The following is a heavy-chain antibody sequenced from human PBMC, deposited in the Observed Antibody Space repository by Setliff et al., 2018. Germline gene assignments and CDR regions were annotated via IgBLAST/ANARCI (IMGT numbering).Heavy chain of an antibody. J-gene: IGHJ5*01. D-gene: IGHD1-20*01. Sequence: GGSLRLSCAASGFTFDDYAMHWVRQAPGKGLEWVSLISWDGGSTYYADSVKGRFTISRDNSKNSLYLQMNSLRAEDTALYYCAKVRLPNSYMRSGVESWGQGTLVTVSS. CDR1: GFTFDDYA. CDR2: ISWDGGST. V-gene: IGHV3-43D*03. CDR3: AKVRLPNSYMRSGVES.